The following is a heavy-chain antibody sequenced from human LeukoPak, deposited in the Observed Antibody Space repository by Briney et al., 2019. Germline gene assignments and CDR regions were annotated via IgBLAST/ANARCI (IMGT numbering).Heavy chain of an antibody. J-gene: IGHJ4*02. CDR2: ISGSGGST. V-gene: IGHV3-23*01. D-gene: IGHD3-10*01. Sequence: GGSLRLSCAASGFTFSSYAMSWDRQAPGKGLEWVSAISGSGGSTYYADSVKGRFTISRDNSKNTLYLQMNSLRAADTAVYYCAKMGMDYYGRYWGQGTLVTVSS. CDR1: GFTFSSYA. CDR3: AKMGMDYYGRY.